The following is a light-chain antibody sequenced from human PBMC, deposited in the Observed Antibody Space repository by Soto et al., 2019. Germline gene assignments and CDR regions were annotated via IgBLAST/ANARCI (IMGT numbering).Light chain of an antibody. CDR3: TSYTAFSTDIL. CDR2: QVT. CDR1: SSDVGNYNF. J-gene: IGLJ2*01. Sequence: QSVLTQPASVSGSPGQSITISCTGTSSDVGNYNFVSWYQHHAGTAPKLIIYQVTNRPSGVSYRFSGSKSGDTASLTISGLQAEDEADYYCTSYTAFSTDILFGGGTKVTVL. V-gene: IGLV2-14*01.